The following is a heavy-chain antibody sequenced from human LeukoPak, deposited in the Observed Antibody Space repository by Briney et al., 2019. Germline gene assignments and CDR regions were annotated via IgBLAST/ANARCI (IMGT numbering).Heavy chain of an antibody. J-gene: IGHJ5*02. Sequence: NPGGSLRLSCTASGFIFGDYAMSWFRQAPGKGLEWVGFIRSDSYGGTTEYAASVKGRFTISRDESKSIAYLQMNSLKTEDTAVYYCTKGGWWELTYPWGQGTLVTVSS. CDR2: IRSDSYGGTT. CDR3: TKGGWWELTYP. CDR1: GFIFGDYA. V-gene: IGHV3-49*05. D-gene: IGHD1-26*01.